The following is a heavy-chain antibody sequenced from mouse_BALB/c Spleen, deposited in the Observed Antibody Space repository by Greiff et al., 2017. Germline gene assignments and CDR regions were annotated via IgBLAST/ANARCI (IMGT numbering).Heavy chain of an antibody. J-gene: IGHJ4*01. V-gene: IGHV1S81*02. CDR3: ARRNDGYYLYAMDY. Sequence: QVQLQQPGAELVKPGASVKLSCKASGYTFTSYWMHWVKQRPGQGLEWIGEINPSNGRTNYNEKFKSKATLTVDKSSSTAYMQLSSLTSEDSAVYYCARRNDGYYLYAMDYWGQGTSVTVSS. CDR2: INPSNGRT. CDR1: GYTFTSYW. D-gene: IGHD2-3*01.